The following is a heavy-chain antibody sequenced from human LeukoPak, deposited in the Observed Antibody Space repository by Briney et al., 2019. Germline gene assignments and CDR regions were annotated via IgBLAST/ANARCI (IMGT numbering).Heavy chain of an antibody. CDR2: INPHSGGT. CDR3: ARGDVSYGFDP. J-gene: IGHJ5*02. D-gene: IGHD4-17*01. V-gene: IGHV1-2*02. Sequence: GASVKVSCKASGYTFTGYYIHWVRQAPGQGLEWMGWINPHSGGTHYAQKFQGRVTMTSDTSISTAYMELIRLGSDDTAVYFCARGDVSYGFDPWGLGTLVTVSS. CDR1: GYTFTGYY.